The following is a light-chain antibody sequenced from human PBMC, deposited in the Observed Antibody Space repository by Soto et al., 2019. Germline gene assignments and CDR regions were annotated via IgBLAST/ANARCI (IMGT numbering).Light chain of an antibody. V-gene: IGKV1-39*01. J-gene: IGKJ5*01. CDR1: QSISSY. CDR2: AAS. Sequence: ITCRASQSISSYLNWYQQKPGKAPKLLIYAASSLQSGVPSRFSGSGSGTDFTLTISSLQPEDFATYYCQQSYSTLITFGQGTRLEIK. CDR3: QQSYSTLIT.